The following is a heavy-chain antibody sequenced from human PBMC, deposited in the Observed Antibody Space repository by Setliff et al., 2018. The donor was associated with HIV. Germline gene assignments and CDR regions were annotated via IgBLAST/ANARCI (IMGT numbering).Heavy chain of an antibody. CDR1: SESLSGFY. J-gene: IGHJ4*01. CDR2: ISHSGTT. CDR3: SREGPFHQTTHINNLFADN. Sequence: SETLSLTCGVFSESLSGFYWSWIRQAPGKGLEWIGDISHSGTTSYNPSLKSRVTISLDTPKKEFSLRLTSVTAADTAMYYCSREGPFHQTTHINNLFADNWGQGTLVTVSS. D-gene: IGHD1-1*01. V-gene: IGHV4-34*01.